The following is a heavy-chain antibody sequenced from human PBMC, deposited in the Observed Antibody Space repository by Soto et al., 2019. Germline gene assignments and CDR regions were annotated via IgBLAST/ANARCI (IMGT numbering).Heavy chain of an antibody. D-gene: IGHD5-18*01. CDR2: ISWNSGSI. Sequence: EVQLVESGGGLVQPGRSLRLSCAASGFTFDDYAMHWVRQAPGKGLEWVSGISWNSGSIGYADSVKGRFTISRDNAKNSLYLQMNSLRAEDTALYNGAKGDTAMVLVVWGQGTLVTVSS. J-gene: IGHJ4*02. CDR3: AKGDTAMVLVV. CDR1: GFTFDDYA. V-gene: IGHV3-9*01.